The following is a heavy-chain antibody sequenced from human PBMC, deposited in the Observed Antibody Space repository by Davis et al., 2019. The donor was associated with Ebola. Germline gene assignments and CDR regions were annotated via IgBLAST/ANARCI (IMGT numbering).Heavy chain of an antibody. D-gene: IGHD2-15*01. CDR2: IYYSGST. Sequence: PSETLSLTCTVSGGSISSHYWSWIRQPPGKGLEWIGYIYYSGSTNYNPSLKSRVTISVDTSKNQFSLKLSSVTAADTAMYYCARESLRDCSGGSCYPFDYWGQGTLVIVSS. CDR1: GGSISSHY. CDR3: ARESLRDCSGGSCYPFDY. V-gene: IGHV4-59*11. J-gene: IGHJ4*02.